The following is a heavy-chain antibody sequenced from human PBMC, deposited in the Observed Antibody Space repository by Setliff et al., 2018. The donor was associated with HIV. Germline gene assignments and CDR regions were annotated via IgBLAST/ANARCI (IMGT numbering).Heavy chain of an antibody. CDR1: GYSFSGHW. CDR2: INPRDSDT. CDR3: ARRGWGGGWYPDY. D-gene: IGHD6-19*01. J-gene: IGHJ4*02. V-gene: IGHV5-51*01. Sequence: GESLKISCKGSGYSFSGHWIVWVRQMPGNGLEWMGTINPRDSDTTYSPSFQGQVTMSVDKSITTAYLQWSSLKASDTGIYYCARRGWGGGWYPDYWGQGTLVTVSS.